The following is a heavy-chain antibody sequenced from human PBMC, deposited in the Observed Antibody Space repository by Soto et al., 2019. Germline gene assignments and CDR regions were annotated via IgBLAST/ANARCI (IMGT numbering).Heavy chain of an antibody. CDR2: IKQDGSEK. J-gene: IGHJ6*02. Sequence: GGSLRLSCAASGFTFSSYWMSWVRQAPGKGLEWVANIKQDGSEKYYVDSVKGRFTISRDNAKNSLYLQMNSLRAEDTAVYYCAREKRITIFGAPISLPYYYYGMDVWGQGTTVTVSS. D-gene: IGHD3-3*01. CDR1: GFTFSSYW. CDR3: AREKRITIFGAPISLPYYYYGMDV. V-gene: IGHV3-7*01.